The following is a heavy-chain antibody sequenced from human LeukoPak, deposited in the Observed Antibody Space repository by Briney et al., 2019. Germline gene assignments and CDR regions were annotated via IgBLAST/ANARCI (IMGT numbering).Heavy chain of an antibody. CDR3: ARDPDSSSRYGGYYGMDV. CDR2: ISSSSSTI. V-gene: IGHV3-48*01. Sequence: GGSLRLSCAASGFTFSSYSMNWVRQAPGKGLEWVSYISSSSSTIYYADSVKGRFTISRDNAKNSLYLQMNSLRAEDTAVYYCARDPDSSSRYGGYYGMDVWGQGTTVTVSS. J-gene: IGHJ6*02. CDR1: GFTFSSYS. D-gene: IGHD6-13*01.